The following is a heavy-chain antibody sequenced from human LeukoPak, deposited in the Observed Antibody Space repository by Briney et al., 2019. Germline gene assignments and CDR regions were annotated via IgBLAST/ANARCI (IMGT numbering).Heavy chain of an antibody. J-gene: IGHJ3*02. CDR2: IYYSGST. Sequence: SETLSLTCTVSGGSISSYYWGWIRQPPGKGLEWIGSIYYSGSTYYNPSLKSRVTISVDTSKNQFSLKLSSVTAADTAVYYCARGFQDAFDIWGQGTMVTVSS. CDR3: ARGFQDAFDI. V-gene: IGHV4-39*07. CDR1: GGSISSYY.